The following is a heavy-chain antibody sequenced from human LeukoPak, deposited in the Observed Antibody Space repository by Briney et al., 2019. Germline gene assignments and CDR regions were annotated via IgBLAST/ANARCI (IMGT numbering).Heavy chain of an antibody. CDR3: ARDRHWNQGNFDY. V-gene: IGHV1-2*02. J-gene: IGHJ4*02. CDR2: INPISGDT. D-gene: IGHD1-1*01. CDR1: GYTITVYF. Sequence: GASVKVSCMASGYTITVYFIHWVRQAPGQRGEWMGWINPISGDTNYAEKFQGRLIMTRAKSINTAFMELSRLRSDDTAVYYCARDRHWNQGNFDYWGQGTLVTVSS.